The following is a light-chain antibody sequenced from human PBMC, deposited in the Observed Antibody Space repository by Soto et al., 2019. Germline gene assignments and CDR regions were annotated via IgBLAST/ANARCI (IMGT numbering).Light chain of an antibody. Sequence: QSALTQPASVSGSPGQSITISCTGTSSDVGFYNYVSWYQQNPGKAPKLMIYEVRNRPSGVSNRFSGSKSGNTASLTISGLQAEDEADYDCSSFTNTDTIVFGTGTKVTVL. CDR1: SSDVGFYNY. J-gene: IGLJ1*01. V-gene: IGLV2-14*01. CDR2: EVR. CDR3: SSFTNTDTIV.